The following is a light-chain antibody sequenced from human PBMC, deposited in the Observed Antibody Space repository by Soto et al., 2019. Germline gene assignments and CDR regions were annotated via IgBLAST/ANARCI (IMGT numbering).Light chain of an antibody. CDR2: TTT. CDR1: TGAVTGGHY. CDR3: LFYHSGKRI. J-gene: IGLJ1*01. Sequence: QAVVTQEPSLTVSPGGTVTLTCTSSTGAVTGGHYPNWFQQKPGQPPRPLIYTTTNKHSWTPARFSGSLLGGKATLTLSDVQPEDEAEYYCLFYHSGKRIFGSGTKLTVL. V-gene: IGLV7-43*01.